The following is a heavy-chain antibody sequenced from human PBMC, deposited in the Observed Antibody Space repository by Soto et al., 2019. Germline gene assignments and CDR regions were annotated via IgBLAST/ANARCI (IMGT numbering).Heavy chain of an antibody. V-gene: IGHV3-23*01. J-gene: IGHJ3*02. CDR2: ISGSGGST. D-gene: IGHD3-3*01. CDR3: ARQNSVLRFLEWLSTKRDAFDI. Sequence: PGGSLRLSCAASGFTFSSYAMSWVRQAPGKGLEWVSAISGSGGSTYYADSVKGRFTISRDNSKNTLYLQMNSLRAEDTAVYYCARQNSVLRFLEWLSTKRDAFDIWGQGTMVTVSS. CDR1: GFTFSSYA.